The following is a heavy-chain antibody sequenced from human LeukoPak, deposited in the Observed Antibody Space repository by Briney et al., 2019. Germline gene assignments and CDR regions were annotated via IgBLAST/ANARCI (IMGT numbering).Heavy chain of an antibody. CDR2: ISSSGSTI. D-gene: IGHD6-13*01. J-gene: IGHJ4*02. CDR3: ARVDSSWYSKKNDY. CDR1: GFTFSDYY. V-gene: IGHV3-11*01. Sequence: PGGSLRLSCAASGFTFSDYYMSWIRQAPGKGLEWVSYISSSGSTIYYADSVKGRFTISRDNAKNSLYLQMNSLRAEDTAVYYCARVDSSWYSKKNDYWGQGTLVTVSS.